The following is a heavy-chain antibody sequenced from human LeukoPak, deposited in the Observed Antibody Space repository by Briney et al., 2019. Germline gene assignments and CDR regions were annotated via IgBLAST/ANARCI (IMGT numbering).Heavy chain of an antibody. Sequence: GGSLRLSRTASGFTFGDYAMSWVRQAPGKGLEWVGFIRSKAYGGTTEYAASVKGRFTISRDDSKSIAYLQMNSLKTEDTAVYYCTREHYGSGSYYPPLDYWGQGTLVTVSS. J-gene: IGHJ4*02. D-gene: IGHD3-10*01. V-gene: IGHV3-49*04. CDR3: TREHYGSGSYYPPLDY. CDR1: GFTFGDYA. CDR2: IRSKAYGGTT.